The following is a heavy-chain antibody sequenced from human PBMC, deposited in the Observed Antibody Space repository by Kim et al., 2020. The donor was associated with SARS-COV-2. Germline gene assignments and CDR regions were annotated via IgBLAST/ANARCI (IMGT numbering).Heavy chain of an antibody. CDR3: ARDYYYDSSGYSTSTIPFDY. CDR2: ISSSSSYI. CDR1: GFTFSSYS. J-gene: IGHJ4*02. D-gene: IGHD3-22*01. V-gene: IGHV3-21*01. Sequence: GGSLRLSCAASGFTFSSYSINWVRQAPGKGLEWVSVISSSSSYIYYADSVKGRFTISRDNAKNSLYLQMNSLRAEDTAVYYCARDYYYDSSGYSTSTIPFDYWGQGTLVTVSS.